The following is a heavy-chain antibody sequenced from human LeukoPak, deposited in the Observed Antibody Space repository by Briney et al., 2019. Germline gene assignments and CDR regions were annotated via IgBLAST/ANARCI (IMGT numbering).Heavy chain of an antibody. D-gene: IGHD1-26*01. CDR2: ISSRSSYI. Sequence: GGSLRLSCAASGFTFSSYSINWVRQAPGKGLEWVSSISSRSSYIYYADSVKGRFTISRDNAKNSLYLQMNSLRAEDTAVYYCARKGGATTYGYYYYYMDVWGKGTTVTISS. CDR1: GFTFSSYS. CDR3: ARKGGATTYGYYYYYMDV. J-gene: IGHJ6*03. V-gene: IGHV3-21*01.